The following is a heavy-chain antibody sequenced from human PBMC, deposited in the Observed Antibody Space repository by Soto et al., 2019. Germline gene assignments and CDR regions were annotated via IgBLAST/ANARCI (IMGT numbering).Heavy chain of an antibody. Sequence: QVQLQQWGAGLLKPSETLSLTCAVYGGSFSGYYWSWIHQPPGKGLEWIGEINHSGSTNYNPSLKSRVTISVDTSKNQFSLMLSSVTAADTAVYYCARGRPSGSSGYYFSYYYYGMDVWGQGTTVTVSS. CDR3: ARGRPSGSSGYYFSYYYYGMDV. CDR1: GGSFSGYY. CDR2: INHSGST. V-gene: IGHV4-34*01. J-gene: IGHJ6*02. D-gene: IGHD3-22*01.